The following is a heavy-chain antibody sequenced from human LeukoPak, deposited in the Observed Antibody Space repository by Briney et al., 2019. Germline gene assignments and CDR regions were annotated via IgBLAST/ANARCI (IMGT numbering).Heavy chain of an antibody. V-gene: IGHV4-39*07. Sequence: SETLSLTCTVSGGSISSSSYYWGWIRQPPGKGLEWIGSFHYSGSTYYNPSLKRRVTISVDTSKNQFSLKLSSVTAADTAVYYCARGGQGVRGVIRGYYMDVWGKGTTVTVSS. CDR1: GGSISSSSYY. CDR3: ARGGQGVRGVIRGYYMDV. J-gene: IGHJ6*03. D-gene: IGHD3-10*01. CDR2: FHYSGST.